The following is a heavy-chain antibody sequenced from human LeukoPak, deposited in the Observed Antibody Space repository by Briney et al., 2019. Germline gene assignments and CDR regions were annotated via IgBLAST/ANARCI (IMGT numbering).Heavy chain of an antibody. Sequence: GESLKISCQGSGYNFPIYWIGWVRQMPGKGLEWMGIIYPGDSDTRYSPSFQGQVTISADKSISTAYLQWSSLKASDTAMYYCASSNAVGQFDYWGQGTLVTVSS. D-gene: IGHD4-11*01. CDR3: ASSNAVGQFDY. V-gene: IGHV5-51*01. CDR2: IYPGDSDT. J-gene: IGHJ4*02. CDR1: GYNFPIYW.